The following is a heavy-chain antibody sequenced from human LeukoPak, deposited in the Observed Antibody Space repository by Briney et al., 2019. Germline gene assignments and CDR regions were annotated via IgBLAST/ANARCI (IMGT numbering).Heavy chain of an antibody. Sequence: GGSLLLSCAASGFTFSSYSMNWVRPAPGKGLEWVSYISSSSSTIYYADSVKGRFTISRDNAKNSLYLQMNSLRAEDTAVYYCARDSRGDYFDYWGQGTLVTVSS. CDR3: ARDSRGDYFDY. D-gene: IGHD3-10*01. J-gene: IGHJ4*02. CDR2: ISSSSSTI. CDR1: GFTFSSYS. V-gene: IGHV3-48*01.